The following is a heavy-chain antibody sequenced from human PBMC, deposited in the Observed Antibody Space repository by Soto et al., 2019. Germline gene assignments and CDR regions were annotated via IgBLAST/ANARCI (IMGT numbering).Heavy chain of an antibody. CDR1: GVTLSNAW. J-gene: IGHJ4*01. D-gene: IGHD3-22*01. CDR3: TTDSYSTVIVVRFAY. Sequence: LSCERSGVTLSNAWLSWGRQATGKGLEWVGRIKSKTDGGTTDYAAPVKGRFAISRDDSKNILYLQMNSLKIEDTAVYYCTTDSYSTVIVVRFAYWVHGTLVTVSS. CDR2: IKSKTDGGTT. V-gene: IGHV3-15*01.